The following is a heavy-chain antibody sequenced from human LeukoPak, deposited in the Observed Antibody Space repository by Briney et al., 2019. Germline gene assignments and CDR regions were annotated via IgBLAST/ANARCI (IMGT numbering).Heavy chain of an antibody. CDR3: AREPAKLMYYYDSSGYYYYFDY. CDR1: GFTFSSYG. J-gene: IGHJ4*02. D-gene: IGHD3-22*01. CDR2: IRYDGSNK. V-gene: IGHV3-30*02. Sequence: GGSLRLSCAASGFTFSSYGMHWVRQAPGKGLEWVAFIRYDGSNKYYADSVKGRFTISRDNSKNTLYLQMNSLRAEDTAVYYCAREPAKLMYYYDSSGYYYYFDYWGQGTLVTVSS.